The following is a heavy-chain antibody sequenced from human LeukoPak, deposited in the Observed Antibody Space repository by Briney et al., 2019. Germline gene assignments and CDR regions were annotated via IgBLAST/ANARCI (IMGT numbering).Heavy chain of an antibody. Sequence: SETLSLTCNVSGDSISSDYWSRIRQSPEKGLEWIGFIFYSGTTSYNPSLQSRVTISVDTSKNQFSLKLSSVTAADTAVYYCARTRPQDHATSYMDVWGTGTTVTVSS. D-gene: IGHD1-26*01. J-gene: IGHJ6*04. V-gene: IGHV4-59*08. CDR2: IFYSGTT. CDR3: ARTRPQDHATSYMDV. CDR1: GDSISSDY.